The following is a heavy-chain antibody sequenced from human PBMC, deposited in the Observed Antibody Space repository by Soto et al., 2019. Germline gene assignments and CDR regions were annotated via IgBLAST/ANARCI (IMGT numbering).Heavy chain of an antibody. J-gene: IGHJ4*02. CDR1: GGSISSGGYS. V-gene: IGHV4-30-2*01. D-gene: IGHD6-13*01. CDR3: ASSHAGAHITAAVH. CDR2: IYHSGST. Sequence: QLQLQESGSGLVKPSQTLSLTCAVSGGSISSGGYSWSWIRQPPGKGLEWIGYIYHSGSTYYNPCLKSQVPISVDRSKNQFSLKLSSVTAADTAVYYCASSHAGAHITAAVHWGQGTLVTVSS.